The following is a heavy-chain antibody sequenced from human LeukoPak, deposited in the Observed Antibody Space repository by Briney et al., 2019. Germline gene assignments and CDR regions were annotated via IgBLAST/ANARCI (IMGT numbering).Heavy chain of an antibody. V-gene: IGHV1-18*01. CDR2: INTHNGNK. CDR3: ANRGQQLYDY. CDR1: DYTFSIDA. D-gene: IGHD6-13*01. Sequence: SVKVSCKISDYTFSIDAFTWVRQAPGKGLEWIGCINTHNGNKNYAQKFQGRVTMTTDTSTNTAYMDLRSLTSDDRATYYCANRGQQLYDYWGQGTLVTVSS. J-gene: IGHJ4*02.